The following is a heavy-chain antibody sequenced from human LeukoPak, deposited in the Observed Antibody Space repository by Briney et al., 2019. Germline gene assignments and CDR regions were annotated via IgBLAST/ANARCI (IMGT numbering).Heavy chain of an antibody. J-gene: IGHJ4*02. V-gene: IGHV3-23*01. Sequence: GGSLRLSCAASGFTFSSYGMSWVRQAPGKGLEWVSAISGSGGSTYYADSVKGRFTISRDNSKNTLYLQMNSLRAEDTAVYYCAKLRIPLLRYFDWLSDYWGQGTLVTVSS. CDR2: ISGSGGST. D-gene: IGHD3-9*01. CDR3: AKLRIPLLRYFDWLSDY. CDR1: GFTFSSYG.